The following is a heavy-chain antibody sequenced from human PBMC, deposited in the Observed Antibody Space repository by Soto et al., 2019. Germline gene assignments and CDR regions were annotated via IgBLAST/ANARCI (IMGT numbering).Heavy chain of an antibody. D-gene: IGHD1-20*01. J-gene: IGHJ6*02. CDR1: GGSFSGYY. CDR3: ARFNWNPLGEFEYYYGMDV. CDR2: INHSGST. Sequence: SETLSLTCAVYGGSFSGYYWSWIRQPPGKGLEWIGEINHSGSTNYNPSLKSRVTISVDTSKNQFSLKLSSVTAADTAVYYCARFNWNPLGEFEYYYGMDVWGQGTTVTVSS. V-gene: IGHV4-34*01.